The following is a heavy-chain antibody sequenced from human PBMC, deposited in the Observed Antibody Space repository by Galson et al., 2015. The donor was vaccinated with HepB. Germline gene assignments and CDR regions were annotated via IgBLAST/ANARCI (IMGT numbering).Heavy chain of an antibody. J-gene: IGHJ6*02. CDR3: ASGPSPRIYCSSTSCHPPYYYYYGMDV. CDR1: GGTFSSYT. CDR2: IIPILGIA. V-gene: IGHV1-69*02. D-gene: IGHD2-2*01. Sequence: SVKVSCKASGGTFSSYTISWVRQAPGQGLEWMGRIIPILGIANYAQKFQGRVTITADKSTSTAYMELSSLRSEDTAVYYCASGPSPRIYCSSTSCHPPYYYYYGMDVWGQGTTVTVSS.